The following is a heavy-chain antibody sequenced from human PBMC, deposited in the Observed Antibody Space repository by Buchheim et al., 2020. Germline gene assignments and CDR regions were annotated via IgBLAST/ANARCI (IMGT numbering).Heavy chain of an antibody. D-gene: IGHD5-24*01. Sequence: QVQLQQWGAGLLKPSETLSLTCAVYGGSFSGYYWSWIRQPPGKGLEWIGEINHSGGTNYNPSLKSRVTVSLETSNNRFSLTVSSVTAADTAVYYCARMATTYWYFDLWGRGTL. CDR3: ARMATTYWYFDL. CDR1: GGSFSGYY. J-gene: IGHJ2*01. CDR2: INHSGGT. V-gene: IGHV4-34*01.